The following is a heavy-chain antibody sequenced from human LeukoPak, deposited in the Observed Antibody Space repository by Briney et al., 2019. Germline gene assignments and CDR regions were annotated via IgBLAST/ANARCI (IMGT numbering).Heavy chain of an antibody. Sequence: PSETLSLTCAVYGGSFSGYYWSWIRQPPGKGLEWIGEINHRGSTNYNPSLKSRVTISVDTSKNQFSLKLSSVTAADTAVYYCARGGGIAARRVNWLDPWGQGTLVTVSS. CDR2: INHRGST. CDR1: GGSFSGYY. J-gene: IGHJ5*02. CDR3: ARGGGIAARRVNWLDP. D-gene: IGHD6-6*01. V-gene: IGHV4-34*01.